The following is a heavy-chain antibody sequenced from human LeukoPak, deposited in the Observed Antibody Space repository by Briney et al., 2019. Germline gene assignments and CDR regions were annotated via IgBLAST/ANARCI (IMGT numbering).Heavy chain of an antibody. D-gene: IGHD3-22*01. CDR2: IYTSGST. J-gene: IGHJ4*02. CDR1: GGSFSGYY. V-gene: IGHV4-4*07. Sequence: SETLSLTCAVYGGSFSGYYWSWIRQPAGKGLEWIGRIYTSGSTNYNPSLKSRVTISVDTSKNQFSLKLSSVTAADTAVYYCARDHRGYYADYWGQGTLVTVSS. CDR3: ARDHRGYYADY.